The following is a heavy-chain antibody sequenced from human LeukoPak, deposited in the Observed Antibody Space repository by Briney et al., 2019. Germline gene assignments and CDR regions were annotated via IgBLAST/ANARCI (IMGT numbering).Heavy chain of an antibody. CDR2: IYYSGTT. J-gene: IGHJ4*02. D-gene: IGHD1-20*01. CDR1: GGSISSYY. V-gene: IGHV4-59*01. CDR3: AKSRHPYNWNDGAFFDY. Sequence: PSETLSLTCTVSGGSISSYYWSWIRQPPGKGLEWIGYIYYSGTTNYNPYLKSRVTISVDTSKNQFSMKLRSVTAADTAVYYCAKSRHPYNWNDGAFFDYWGQGTLVTVSS.